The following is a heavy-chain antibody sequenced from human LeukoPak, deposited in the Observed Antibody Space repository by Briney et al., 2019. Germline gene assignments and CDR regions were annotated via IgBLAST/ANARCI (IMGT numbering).Heavy chain of an antibody. CDR1: GFTFSDYY. Sequence: PGGSLRLSCAASGFTFSDYYMSWIRQAPGKGLEWVSYISSSGSTIYYADSVKGRFTISRDNAKNSLYLQMNSLRAEDTAVYYCVRDNPRCCGVVPVNIDDFWGQGTLVTVSS. CDR3: VRDNPRCCGVVPVNIDDF. D-gene: IGHD2-15*01. J-gene: IGHJ4*02. V-gene: IGHV3-11*04. CDR2: ISSSGSTI.